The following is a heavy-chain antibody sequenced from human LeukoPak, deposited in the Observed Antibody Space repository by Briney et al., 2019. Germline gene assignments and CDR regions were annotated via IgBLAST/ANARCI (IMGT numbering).Heavy chain of an antibody. D-gene: IGHD3-9*01. Sequence: GSLRLSCAASGFTVSSNYMSWVRQAPGKGLEWVSVIYSGGSTYYADSVKGRFTISRDNSKNTLYLQMNSLRAEDTAVYYCAKDTGERLGVLTGYYKSRKSYFDYWGQGTLVTVSS. CDR3: AKDTGERLGVLTGYYKSRKSYFDY. CDR2: IYSGGST. J-gene: IGHJ4*02. V-gene: IGHV3-66*01. CDR1: GFTVSSNY.